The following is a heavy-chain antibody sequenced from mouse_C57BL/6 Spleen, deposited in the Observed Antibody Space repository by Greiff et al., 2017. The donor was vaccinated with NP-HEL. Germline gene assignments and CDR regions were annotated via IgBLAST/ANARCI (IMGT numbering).Heavy chain of an antibody. CDR3: ARFYIYDGYYSDY. Sequence: QVQLKQPGAELVKPGASVKMSCKASGYTFTSYWITWVKQRPGQGLEWIGDIYPGSGSTNYNEKFKSKATLTVDTSSSTAYMQLSSLTSEDSAVYYCARFYIYDGYYSDYWGQGTTLTVSS. CDR2: IYPGSGST. CDR1: GYTFTSYW. J-gene: IGHJ2*01. D-gene: IGHD2-3*01. V-gene: IGHV1-55*01.